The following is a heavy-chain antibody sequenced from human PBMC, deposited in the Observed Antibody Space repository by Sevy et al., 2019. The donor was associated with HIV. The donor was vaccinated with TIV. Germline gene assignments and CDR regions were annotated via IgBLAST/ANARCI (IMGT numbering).Heavy chain of an antibody. V-gene: IGHV3-21*06. J-gene: IGHJ6*02. Sequence: GGSLRLSCAASGFIFSGYNMHWVRQAPGKGLEWVSSISTSSTYIYQADSVKGGFTISRENAQNSVYLQMNSLRVEDTALYYCARGSCIGGSCHTGYHGMDVWGQGTTVTVSS. D-gene: IGHD2-15*01. CDR1: GFIFSGYN. CDR2: ISTSSTYI. CDR3: ARGSCIGGSCHTGYHGMDV.